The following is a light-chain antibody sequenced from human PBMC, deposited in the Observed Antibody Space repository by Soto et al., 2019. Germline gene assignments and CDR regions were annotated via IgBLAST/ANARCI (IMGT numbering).Light chain of an antibody. Sequence: QSVLTQPPSASGTPGQRVTISCSGSSSNIGSNTVNWYQQLPGTAPKLLIYSNNQRPSGVPDRFSGSKSGTSASLAISGLQSEDEAEYYCVAWDDSLNGWVFGGGTKLTVL. CDR1: SSNIGSNT. V-gene: IGLV1-44*01. CDR3: VAWDDSLNGWV. J-gene: IGLJ3*02. CDR2: SNN.